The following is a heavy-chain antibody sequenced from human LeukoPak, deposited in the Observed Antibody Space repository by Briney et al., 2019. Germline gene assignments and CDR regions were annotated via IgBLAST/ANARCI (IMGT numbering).Heavy chain of an antibody. Sequence: SQTLSLTCAISGDSVSSNSAAWNWIRQSPSRGLEWLGRTYYRSKWKNDYAVSVKSRIIINPDTSKNQFSLQLKSVTPEDSAIYYCARNTGSPFDYWGQGTLVTVSS. CDR1: GDSVSSNSAA. D-gene: IGHD1-26*01. V-gene: IGHV6-1*01. CDR2: TYYRSKWKN. CDR3: ARNTGSPFDY. J-gene: IGHJ4*02.